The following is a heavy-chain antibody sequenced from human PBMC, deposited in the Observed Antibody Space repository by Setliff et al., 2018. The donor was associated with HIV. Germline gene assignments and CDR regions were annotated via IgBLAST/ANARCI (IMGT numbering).Heavy chain of an antibody. D-gene: IGHD3-16*01. V-gene: IGHV1-69*13. CDR2: IIPIFTTT. CDR3: ATLNEYAYQTGGWFDP. Sequence: SVKVSCKASGGGFSNHAITWVRQAPGQGLEWMGVIIPIFTTTDYAQKFRGRLTINADESTDTAYMELRSLRSADTAICYCATLNEYAYQTGGWFDPWGQGTPVTRLL. CDR1: GGGFSNHA. J-gene: IGHJ5*02.